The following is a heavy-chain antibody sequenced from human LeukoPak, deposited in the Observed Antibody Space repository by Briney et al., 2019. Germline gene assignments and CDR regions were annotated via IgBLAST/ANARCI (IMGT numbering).Heavy chain of an antibody. Sequence: GRSLRLSCAASGFTFDDYAMHWVRQAPGKGLEWVSGISWNSGSIGYADSVKGRFTISRDNAKNSLYLQMNSLRAEDTALYYCAKGPVYSSSCPSCYYYGMDVWGQGPRSPS. D-gene: IGHD6-13*01. CDR3: AKGPVYSSSCPSCYYYGMDV. V-gene: IGHV3-9*01. CDR2: ISWNSGSI. J-gene: IGHJ6*02. CDR1: GFTFDDYA.